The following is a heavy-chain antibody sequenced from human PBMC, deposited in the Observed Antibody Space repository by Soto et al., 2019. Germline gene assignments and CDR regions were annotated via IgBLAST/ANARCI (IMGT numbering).Heavy chain of an antibody. Sequence: SETLSLTCTVSGGSISSSSYWGWIRQPPGKGLEWIGSIYYSGSTYYNPSLKSRVTISVDTSKNQFSLKLSSVTAADTAVYYCARTGILITFGVGAFDIWGQGTMVTVSS. CDR2: IYYSGST. J-gene: IGHJ3*02. CDR1: GGSISSSSY. D-gene: IGHD3-16*01. CDR3: ARTGILITFGVGAFDI. V-gene: IGHV4-39*01.